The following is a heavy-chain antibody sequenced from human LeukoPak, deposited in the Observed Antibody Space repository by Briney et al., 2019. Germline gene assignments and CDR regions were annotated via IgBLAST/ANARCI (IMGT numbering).Heavy chain of an antibody. CDR2: INHRGIT. CDR1: GASFSDYC. CDR3: ARRKTPMNPLTG. J-gene: IGHJ4*02. Sequence: SETLSLTCAVYGASFSDYCWNWIRQPPGKGLEWIGEINHRGITNYNPSLKSRVTISVDTSKNQLSLILTSVTAADTAVYYCARRKTPMNPLTGWGQGTLVTVSS. D-gene: IGHD3-9*01. V-gene: IGHV4-34*01.